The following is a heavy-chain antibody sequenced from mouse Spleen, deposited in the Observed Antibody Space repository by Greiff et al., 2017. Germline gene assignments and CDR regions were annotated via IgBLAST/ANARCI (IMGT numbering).Heavy chain of an antibody. Sequence: EVMLVESGGGLVKPGGSLKLSCAASGFTFSSYAMSWVRQTPEKRLEWVATISSGGSYTDYPDSVKGRFTISRDNAKNTLYLQMSSLRSEDTAMYYCARPPTGTRYWYFDVWGAGTSVTVSS. J-gene: IGHJ1*01. CDR2: ISSGGSYT. V-gene: IGHV5-9-1*01. D-gene: IGHD4-1*01. CDR1: GFTFSSYA. CDR3: ARPPTGTRYWYFDV.